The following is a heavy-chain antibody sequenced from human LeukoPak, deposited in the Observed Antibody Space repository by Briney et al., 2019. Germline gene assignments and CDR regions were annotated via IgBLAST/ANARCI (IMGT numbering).Heavy chain of an antibody. Sequence: GESLKISCKGSGYSFTSYWIGWVRQMSGKGLEWMGFIYPGDSDTRYSPSFQGQVTISADKSISTAYLQWSSLKASDTAMYYCARHLLYDSSGTPFDYWGQGTLVTVSS. CDR3: ARHLLYDSSGTPFDY. CDR1: GYSFTSYW. D-gene: IGHD3-22*01. V-gene: IGHV5-51*01. CDR2: IYPGDSDT. J-gene: IGHJ4*02.